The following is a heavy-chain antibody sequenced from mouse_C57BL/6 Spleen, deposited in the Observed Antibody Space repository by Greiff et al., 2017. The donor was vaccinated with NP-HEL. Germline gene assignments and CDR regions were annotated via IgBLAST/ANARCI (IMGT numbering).Heavy chain of an antibody. CDR2: IDPETGGT. CDR1: GYTFTDYE. V-gene: IGHV1-15*01. J-gene: IGHJ4*01. D-gene: IGHD1-1*01. Sequence: VQLQQSGAELVRPGASVTLSCKASGYTFTDYEMHWVKQTPVHGLEWIGAIDPETGGTAYNQKFKGKAILTADKSSSTAYMELRSLTSEDSAVYYCARSCIYYGSGLYAMDYWGQGTSVTVSS. CDR3: ARSCIYYGSGLYAMDY.